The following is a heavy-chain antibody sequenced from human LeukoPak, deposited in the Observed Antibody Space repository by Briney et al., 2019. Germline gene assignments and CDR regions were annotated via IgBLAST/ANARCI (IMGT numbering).Heavy chain of an antibody. CDR1: GGSISSSSYY. J-gene: IGHJ4*02. V-gene: IGHV4-39*07. CDR2: IYYSGST. D-gene: IGHD3-3*01. CDR3: ARDSGYYDFWSGYYLFDY. Sequence: PSETLSLTCTVSGGSISSSSYYWGWIRQPPGKGLEWIGSIYYSGSTYYNPSLKSRVTISVDTSKNQFSLKLSSVTAADTAVYYCARDSGYYDFWSGYYLFDYWGQGTLVTVSS.